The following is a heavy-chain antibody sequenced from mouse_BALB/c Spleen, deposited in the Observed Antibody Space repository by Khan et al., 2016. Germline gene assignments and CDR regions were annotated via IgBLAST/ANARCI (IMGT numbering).Heavy chain of an antibody. CDR3: ASYYGSSYDYFDY. V-gene: IGHV1-87*01. J-gene: IGHJ2*01. D-gene: IGHD1-1*01. Sequence: QVQLKQSGAELARPGASVKLSCKASGYTFTSSWMQWVKQRPGQGLEWIGAIYPGAGDTRYTQKFKGKATLTAANSSSTAYLQLSSLASEDSAVYYCASYYGSSYDYFDYWGQGTTLTVSS. CDR2: IYPGAGDT. CDR1: GYTFTSSW.